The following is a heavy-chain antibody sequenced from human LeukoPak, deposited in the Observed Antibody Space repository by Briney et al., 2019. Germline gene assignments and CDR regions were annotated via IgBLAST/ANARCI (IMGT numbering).Heavy chain of an antibody. J-gene: IGHJ3*02. Sequence: PSETLSLTCRVSDGSISSGSYYWGWIRQPPGKGLEWIASIYYTGSTYYNPSLKSRVTISVDTSKKQFSLKVTSVPAADTAVYYCARDLYLMLGLFDIWGQGTMVIVSS. CDR1: DGSISSGSYY. CDR3: ARDLYLMLGLFDI. D-gene: IGHD3-16*01. V-gene: IGHV4-39*07. CDR2: IYYTGST.